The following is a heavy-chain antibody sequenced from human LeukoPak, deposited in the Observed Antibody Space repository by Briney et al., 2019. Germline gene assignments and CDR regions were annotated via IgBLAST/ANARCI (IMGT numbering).Heavy chain of an antibody. J-gene: IGHJ6*02. Sequence: GEALRLSCAVSGFTFSSYWMHWVRKAPAKGLVWVSRITSDWSSTSYADSAKGRFTISRDNSKNTLYLQMNSLRAEDTAVYYCAKDTTGFGELNYYNYGMDVWGQGTTVTVSS. D-gene: IGHD3-10*01. CDR3: AKDTTGFGELNYYNYGMDV. V-gene: IGHV3-74*01. CDR1: GFTFSSYW. CDR2: ITSDWSST.